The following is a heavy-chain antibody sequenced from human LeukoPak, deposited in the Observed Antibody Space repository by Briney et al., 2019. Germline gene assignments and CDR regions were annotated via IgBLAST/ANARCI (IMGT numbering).Heavy chain of an antibody. CDR2: IYSGGTT. CDR3: ASHSSNWRYYYFGMDV. Sequence: QPGGSLRLSCAASGFTFSSYSMNWVRQAPGKGLEWVSFIYSGGTTHYADSVKGRFTLSRDNSKNTLYLQMNSLRAEDTAVYYCASHSSNWRYYYFGMDVWGQGTTVTVSS. V-gene: IGHV3-53*01. D-gene: IGHD6-13*01. CDR1: GFTFSSYS. J-gene: IGHJ6*02.